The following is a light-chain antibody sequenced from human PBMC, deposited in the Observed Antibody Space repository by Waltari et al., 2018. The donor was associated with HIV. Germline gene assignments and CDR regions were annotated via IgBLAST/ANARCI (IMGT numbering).Light chain of an antibody. Sequence: QIVLPQPHSASGTPGQRVTLSCSGATPNLPVASVHWYHHVPGTAPRLLIYRATQRPSGVPDRFSGSISGTSASLAISALHYEDDGDYYCALWTDTLTGWVFGGGTKVTVL. CDR1: TPNLPVAS. V-gene: IGLV1-44*01. J-gene: IGLJ3*02. CDR3: ALWTDTLTGWV. CDR2: RAT.